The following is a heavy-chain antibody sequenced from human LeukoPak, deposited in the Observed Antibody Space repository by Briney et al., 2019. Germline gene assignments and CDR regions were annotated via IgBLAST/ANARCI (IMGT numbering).Heavy chain of an antibody. D-gene: IGHD6-19*01. CDR3: ARGLTYSSGWYGYFGY. J-gene: IGHJ4*02. V-gene: IGHV4-34*01. CDR1: GGSISTYY. CDR2: INHSGST. Sequence: PSETLSLTCTVSGGSISTYYWSWIRQPPGKGLEWIGEINHSGSTNYNPSLKSRVTISVDTSKNQFSLKLSSVTAADTAVYYCARGLTYSSGWYGYFGYWGQGTLVTVSS.